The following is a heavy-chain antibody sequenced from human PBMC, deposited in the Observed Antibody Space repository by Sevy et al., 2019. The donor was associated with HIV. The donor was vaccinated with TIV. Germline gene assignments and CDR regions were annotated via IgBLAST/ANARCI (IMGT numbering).Heavy chain of an antibody. J-gene: IGHJ4*02. CDR2: ISYDGNNR. CDR3: ARVAVEYCTNDCYHRFDH. Sequence: GGSLRLSCVASGFTFPIYSVVWVRRAPGKGLEWLTLISYDGNNRYYADSVKGRFTSSRDNSNNILYLQMTSLRVEDTALYFCARVAVEYCTNDCYHRFDHWGLGTLVTVSS. V-gene: IGHV3-30*04. CDR1: GFTFPIYS. D-gene: IGHD2-8*01.